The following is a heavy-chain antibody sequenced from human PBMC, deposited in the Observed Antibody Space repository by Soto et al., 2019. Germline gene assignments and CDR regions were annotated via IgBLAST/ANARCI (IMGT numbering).Heavy chain of an antibody. J-gene: IGHJ4*02. CDR1: GYTFSTYG. V-gene: IGHV1-18*01. CDR3: ARVGPSREVPYPFEY. CDR2: ISAYNHYT. D-gene: IGHD1-26*01. Sequence: GPGVRKPGASVNVSCKASGYTFSTYGISWVRQAPGQGLEWMGWISAYNHYTNYAQKFQGRVTMTTDTSTNTAYMELRSLRSGDTAMYFCARVGPSREVPYPFEYWRQGTLVTVSS.